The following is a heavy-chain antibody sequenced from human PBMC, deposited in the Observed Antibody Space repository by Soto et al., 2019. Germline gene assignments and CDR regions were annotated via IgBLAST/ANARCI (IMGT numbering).Heavy chain of an antibody. D-gene: IGHD3-10*01. Sequence: GGSLRLSCAASGFTFSSYAMHWVRQAPGKGLEWVAVISYDGSNKYYADSVKGRFTISRDNSKNTLYLQMNSLRAEDTAVYYCARGGFGELLEYYFDYWGQGTLVTVSS. J-gene: IGHJ4*02. V-gene: IGHV3-30-3*01. CDR3: ARGGFGELLEYYFDY. CDR2: ISYDGSNK. CDR1: GFTFSSYA.